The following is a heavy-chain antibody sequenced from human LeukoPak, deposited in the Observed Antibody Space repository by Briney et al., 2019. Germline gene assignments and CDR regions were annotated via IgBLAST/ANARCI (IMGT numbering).Heavy chain of an antibody. CDR2: LHYTGSS. Sequence: SETLSLSCTVSGGSFSSTSHYWGWIRQPPGKGLEWIGSLHYTGSSYYNPSLKSRVTLSLDTSKTHFSLRLNSATAADTAVYFCARGLRSSDYWGRGTLVTVSS. CDR1: GGSFSSTSHY. V-gene: IGHV4-39*07. D-gene: IGHD3-10*02. CDR3: ARGLRSSDY. J-gene: IGHJ4*02.